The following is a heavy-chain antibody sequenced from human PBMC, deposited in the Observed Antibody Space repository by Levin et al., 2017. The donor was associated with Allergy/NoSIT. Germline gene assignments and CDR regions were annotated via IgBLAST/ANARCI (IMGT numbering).Heavy chain of an antibody. CDR3: ARAVGARASDY. CDR2: LYSGSST. D-gene: IGHD1-26*01. V-gene: IGHV4-59*01. CDR1: GGSISNYY. J-gene: IGHJ4*02. Sequence: SETLSLTCTVSGGSISNYYWSWIRQSPGKGLEWIGYLYSGSSTQNNPSLKSRVTISVDRSKNQLSLKLTFVTAADTAVYYCARAVGARASDYWGQGARVTVSS.